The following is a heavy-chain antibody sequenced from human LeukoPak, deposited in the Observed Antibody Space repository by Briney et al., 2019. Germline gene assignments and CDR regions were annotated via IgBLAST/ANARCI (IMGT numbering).Heavy chain of an antibody. CDR3: ARAPGFGYYDSSGYFY. CDR2: ISSSGSTI. Sequence: GGSLRLSCAAFGFTFSDYYMSWIRQAPGKGLEWVSYISSSGSTIYYADSVKGRFTISRDNAKNSLYLQMNSLRAEDTAVYYCARAPGFGYYDSSGYFYWGQGTLVTVSS. V-gene: IGHV3-11*04. CDR1: GFTFSDYY. J-gene: IGHJ4*02. D-gene: IGHD3-22*01.